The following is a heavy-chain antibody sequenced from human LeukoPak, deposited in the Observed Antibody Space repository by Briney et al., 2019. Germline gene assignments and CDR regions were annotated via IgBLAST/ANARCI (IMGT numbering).Heavy chain of an antibody. CDR3: AKDTNSWPTYFDY. D-gene: IGHD6-13*01. CDR1: GFTFSGSA. Sequence: GGSLRLSCAASGFTFSGSAMNWVRQAPGKGLEWVSAISGSGGTTYYADSVKGRFTISRDNSKNTLYLQMKSLRAEDAAVYYCAKDTNSWPTYFDYWGQGILVTVSS. CDR2: ISGSGGTT. J-gene: IGHJ4*02. V-gene: IGHV3-23*01.